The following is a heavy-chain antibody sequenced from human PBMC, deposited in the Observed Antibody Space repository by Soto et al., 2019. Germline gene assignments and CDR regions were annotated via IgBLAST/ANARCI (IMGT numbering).Heavy chain of an antibody. Sequence: EVQLLESGGGLVQPGGSLILSCPASGFSFSSYAMVWVRQAPGKGLEWVSVISARGGSLYFADSVMGRFTISRDNSKNVLSLEMNTLTAEDTAPYFCAKGSIEYSASVDNWGQGTLV. CDR3: AKGSIEYSASVDN. V-gene: IGHV3-23*01. CDR2: ISARGGSL. J-gene: IGHJ4*02. D-gene: IGHD5-12*01. CDR1: GFSFSSYA.